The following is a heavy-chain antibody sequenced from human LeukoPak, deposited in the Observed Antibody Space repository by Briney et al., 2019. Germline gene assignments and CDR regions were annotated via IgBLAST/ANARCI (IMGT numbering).Heavy chain of an antibody. J-gene: IGHJ4*02. V-gene: IGHV3-30*02. CDR3: ANYVWGSYHYFEY. Sequence: PGGSLRLSCVASGFTFSSYGMHWVRQAPGEGLEGVAFIRYDGSNRYYADSVKGRFTISRDNSKNTLYLQMNSLRAEDTAVYYCANYVWGSYHYFEYWGQGTLVTVSS. CDR1: GFTFSSYG. CDR2: IRYDGSNR. D-gene: IGHD3-16*02.